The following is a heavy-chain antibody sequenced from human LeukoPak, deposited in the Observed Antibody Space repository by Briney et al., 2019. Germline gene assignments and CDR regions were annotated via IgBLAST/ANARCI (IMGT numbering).Heavy chain of an antibody. D-gene: IGHD3-22*01. CDR2: IYSGGST. Sequence: GGSLRLSCAASGFTVSSNYMSWVRQAPGKGLEWVSVIYSGGSTYYADSVKGRFTISRDNAKNSLYLQMNSLRAEDTAVYYCARDVEADTRGYDSSGYYDYWGQGTLVTVSS. V-gene: IGHV3-66*01. J-gene: IGHJ4*02. CDR1: GFTVSSNY. CDR3: ARDVEADTRGYDSSGYYDY.